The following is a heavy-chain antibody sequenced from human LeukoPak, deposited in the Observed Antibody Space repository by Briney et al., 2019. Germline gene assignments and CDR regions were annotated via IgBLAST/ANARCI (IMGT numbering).Heavy chain of an antibody. D-gene: IGHD3-22*01. V-gene: IGHV4-59*01. CDR1: GGSISSYY. Sequence: SETLSLTCTVSGGSISSYYWSWIRQPPGKGLEWIGYIYYSGSTNYNPSLKSRVTISVDTSKNQFPLKLSSVTAADTAVYYCAREGSGWAYYYDSSGYYGSTGFDYWGQGTLVTVSS. CDR2: IYYSGST. CDR3: AREGSGWAYYYDSSGYYGSTGFDY. J-gene: IGHJ4*02.